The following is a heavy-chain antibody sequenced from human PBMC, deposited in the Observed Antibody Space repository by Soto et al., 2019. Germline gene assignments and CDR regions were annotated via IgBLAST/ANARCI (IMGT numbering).Heavy chain of an antibody. CDR2: IFYSGST. D-gene: IGHD5-18*01. J-gene: IGHJ4*02. V-gene: IGHV4-59*01. CDR1: GDSISSYY. CDR3: TKSDRGHNYAFY. Sequence: QVQMKESGPGLVNSSEALSLTCTVSGDSISSYYWSWIRQPPGKGLEWIGNIFYSGSTNYNPSLKSRVTISVDTTKNQFSLKLNSVTAADTAVYYCTKSDRGHNYAFYWGQGTLVTVSS.